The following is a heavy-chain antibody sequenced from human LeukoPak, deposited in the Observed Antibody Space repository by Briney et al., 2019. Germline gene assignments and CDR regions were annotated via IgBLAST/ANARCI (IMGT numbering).Heavy chain of an antibody. CDR1: GYTFTSYG. J-gene: IGHJ4*02. D-gene: IGHD3-10*01. V-gene: IGHV1-18*01. CDR3: ARDYYGSGSYYIPTYYFDY. Sequence: ASVEVSCKASGYTFTSYGISWLRQAPGQGLEWMGWISAYNGNTNYAQKLQGRVTMTTDTSTSTAYMELRSLRSDDTAVYYCARDYYGSGSYYIPTYYFDYWGQGTLVTVSS. CDR2: ISAYNGNT.